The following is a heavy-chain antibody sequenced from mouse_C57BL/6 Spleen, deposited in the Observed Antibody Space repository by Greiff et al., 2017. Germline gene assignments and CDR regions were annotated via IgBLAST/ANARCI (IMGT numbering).Heavy chain of an antibody. CDR3: ARDPDWGFAY. CDR1: GFTFSSYA. CDR2: ISDGGSYT. D-gene: IGHD4-1*01. V-gene: IGHV5-4*01. Sequence: VQLKESGGGLVKPGGSLKLSCAASGFTFSSYAMSWVRQTPEKRLEWVATISDGGSYTYYPDNVKGRFTISRDNAKNNLYLQMSHLKSEDTAMYYCARDPDWGFAYWGQGTLVTVSA. J-gene: IGHJ3*01.